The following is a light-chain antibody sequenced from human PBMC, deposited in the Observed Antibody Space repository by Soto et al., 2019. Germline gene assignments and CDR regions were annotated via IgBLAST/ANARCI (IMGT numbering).Light chain of an antibody. CDR3: TSYTNSRTHV. CDR2: EVS. J-gene: IGLJ1*01. Sequence: SVLTQPASVSASPGQSITISCTGTSSDVVGYNYVSWYQQRPGKTPKLIIYEVSHRPSGVSNRFSGTKSGNTVSMTISGLQAEDETDYYCTSYTNSRTHVFGTGTMVTVL. CDR1: SSDVVGYNY. V-gene: IGLV2-14*01.